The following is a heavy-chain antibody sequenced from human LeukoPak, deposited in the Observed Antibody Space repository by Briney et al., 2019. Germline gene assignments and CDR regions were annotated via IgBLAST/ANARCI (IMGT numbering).Heavy chain of an antibody. CDR1: GYTFTSYG. V-gene: IGHV1-18*01. Sequence: ASVKVSCKASGYTFTSYGISWVRQAPGQGLEWMGWISAYNGNTNYAQKLQGRVTMTTDTSTSTAYMELRSLRSDDTAVYYCALYYDSSGYLPYDYWGQGTLVTVSS. D-gene: IGHD3-22*01. CDR3: ALYYDSSGYLPYDY. J-gene: IGHJ4*02. CDR2: ISAYNGNT.